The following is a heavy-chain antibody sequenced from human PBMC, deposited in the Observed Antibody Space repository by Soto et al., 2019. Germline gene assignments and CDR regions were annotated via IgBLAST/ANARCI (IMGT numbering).Heavy chain of an antibody. CDR1: GYTFTSYA. CDR2: INAGNGNT. V-gene: IGHV1-3*01. J-gene: IGHJ1*01. CDR3: AREAGSLGYCSGGSCQEYFQH. D-gene: IGHD2-15*01. Sequence: ASVKVSCKASGYTFTSYAMHWVRQAPGQRLEWMGWINAGNGNTKYSQKFQGRVTITRDTSASTAYMELSSLRSEDTAVYYCAREAGSLGYCSGGSCQEYFQHWGQGTLVTVSS.